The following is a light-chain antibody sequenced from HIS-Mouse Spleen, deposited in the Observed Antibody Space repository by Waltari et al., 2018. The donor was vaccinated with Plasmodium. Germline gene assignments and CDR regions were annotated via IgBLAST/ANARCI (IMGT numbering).Light chain of an antibody. V-gene: IGKV3-20*01. CDR1: QSVSSSY. Sequence: EIVLTKSPGTLSLSPGERATLSCRASQSVSSSYVAWYQQKPGQAPRLLIYGASSRATGIPDRFSGSGSGTDFTLTISRLEPEDFAVYYCQQYGSSPLTFGGGTKVEIK. J-gene: IGKJ4*01. CDR3: QQYGSSPLT. CDR2: GAS.